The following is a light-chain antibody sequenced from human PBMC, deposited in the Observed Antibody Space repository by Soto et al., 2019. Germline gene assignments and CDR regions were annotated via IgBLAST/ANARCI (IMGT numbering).Light chain of an antibody. CDR1: QSVRSS. CDR3: QQYGSSGK. CDR2: DAS. Sequence: EIVLTPSPGTQSLSPGERAKLSCRASQSVRSSLAWYQQKPGQAPRLLIYDASTRAPGIPARFSGSGSGTDCTLTISRLEPEDFAVYYCQQYGSSGKFGQGTKVDI. J-gene: IGKJ1*01. V-gene: IGKV3-20*01.